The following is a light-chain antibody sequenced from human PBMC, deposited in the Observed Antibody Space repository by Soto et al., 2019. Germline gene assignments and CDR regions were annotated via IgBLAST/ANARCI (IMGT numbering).Light chain of an antibody. V-gene: IGKV3-11*01. CDR2: DAS. Sequence: EIVLTQSPANLSLSPGERATLSCRASQSVSSYLAWYQQKPGQAPRLLIYDASNRATGIPARFSGSGSGTDFTLTISSLEPEEFAVYYCQKRSNWPRTVGKGTKVDIK. CDR1: QSVSSY. CDR3: QKRSNWPRT. J-gene: IGKJ1*01.